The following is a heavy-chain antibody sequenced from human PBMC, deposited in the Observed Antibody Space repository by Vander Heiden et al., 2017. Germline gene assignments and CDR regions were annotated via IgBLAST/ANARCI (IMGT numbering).Heavy chain of an antibody. D-gene: IGHD3-9*01. CDR3: ANARGGYDILTGYYGNWFDP. J-gene: IGHJ5*02. CDR2: ISDSGGST. Sequence: EVQLLESGGGLVQPGGYLSLSCAASGFPFSSYAMSGVRQAPGKGLGWVSAISDSGGSTYYADCVKGRFTIPRDNSKNTLYLQMNSLRAEDTAVYYCANARGGYDILTGYYGNWFDPWGQGTLVTVSS. CDR1: GFPFSSYA. V-gene: IGHV3-23*01.